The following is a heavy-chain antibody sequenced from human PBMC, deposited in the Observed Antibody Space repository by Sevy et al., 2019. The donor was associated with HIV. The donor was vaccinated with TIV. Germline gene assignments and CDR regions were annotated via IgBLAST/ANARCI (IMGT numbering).Heavy chain of an antibody. J-gene: IGHJ6*02. D-gene: IGHD2-15*01. CDR3: AKGTLVAPTVIYYYYGMSV. Sequence: GGSLRLSCAASGFTFSSYAMSWVRQAPGKGLEWVSAISHSGDGTYSADSVKGRFTISRDSSKNTLYLEMNSLRAEDTAVYYCAKGTLVAPTVIYYYYGMSVWGQGTTVTVSS. CDR2: ISHSGDGT. V-gene: IGHV3-23*01. CDR1: GFTFSSYA.